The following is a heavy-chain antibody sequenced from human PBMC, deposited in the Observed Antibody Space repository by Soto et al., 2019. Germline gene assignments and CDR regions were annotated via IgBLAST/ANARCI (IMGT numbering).Heavy chain of an antibody. CDR2: ISSSSSYI. D-gene: IGHD4-17*01. CDR1: GFTFSSYS. CDR3: ASGGTVGDAFDI. V-gene: IGHV3-21*01. Sequence: EVQLVESGGGLVKPGGSLRLSCAASGFTFSSYSMNWVRQAPGKGLEWVSSISSSSSYIYYADSVKGRFTISRDSAKNSLYLQMNSLRAEDTAVYYCASGGTVGDAFDIWGQGTMVTVSS. J-gene: IGHJ3*02.